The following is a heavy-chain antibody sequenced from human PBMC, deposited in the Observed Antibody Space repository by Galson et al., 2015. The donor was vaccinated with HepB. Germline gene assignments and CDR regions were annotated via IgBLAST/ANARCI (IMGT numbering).Heavy chain of an antibody. Sequence: SLRLSCAASGFTFSSYAMSWVRQAPGKGLEWVSAISGSGGSTYYADSVKGRFTISRDNSKNTLYLQMNSLRAEDAAVYYCAKDSDYGGKEFDYWGQGTLVTVSS. CDR3: AKDSDYGGKEFDY. CDR1: GFTFSSYA. J-gene: IGHJ4*02. V-gene: IGHV3-23*01. D-gene: IGHD4-23*01. CDR2: ISGSGGST.